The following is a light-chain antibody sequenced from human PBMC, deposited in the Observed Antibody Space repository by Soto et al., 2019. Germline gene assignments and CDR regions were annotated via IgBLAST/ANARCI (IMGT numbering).Light chain of an antibody. Sequence: EIGLTQSPATLSLSPGDRATLSCRASQSVSRYLAWYQQKPGQAPRLLIHDTSTRATGVPDTFSGSGSGTEFTLTIIILGPEDSAMYYCQQRFSWPPTFGGGTHVEIK. V-gene: IGKV3-11*01. CDR3: QQRFSWPPT. CDR2: DTS. CDR1: QSVSRY. J-gene: IGKJ4*01.